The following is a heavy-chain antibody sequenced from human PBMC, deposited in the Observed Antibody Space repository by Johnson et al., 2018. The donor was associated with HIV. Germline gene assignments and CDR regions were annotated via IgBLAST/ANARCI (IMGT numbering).Heavy chain of an antibody. CDR3: AKDGGSVDAFDI. D-gene: IGHD6-25*01. Sequence: QVQLVESGGGVVQPGGSLRLSCPASGFTFSNYGMHWVRQAPGKGLEWVAFIRYDGTSNYYGDSVKGRFTISRDNSKNTLYVQMNSLRAEDTAVYYCAKDGGSVDAFDIWGQGTMVTVSS. CDR1: GFTFSNYG. J-gene: IGHJ3*02. CDR2: IRYDGTSN. V-gene: IGHV3-30*02.